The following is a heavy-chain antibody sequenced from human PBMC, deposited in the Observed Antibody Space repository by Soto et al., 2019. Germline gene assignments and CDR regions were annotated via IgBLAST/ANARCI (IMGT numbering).Heavy chain of an antibody. J-gene: IGHJ6*02. CDR2: MNPSGGTT. V-gene: IGHV1-46*01. D-gene: IGHD1-26*01. CDR1: GYTFTRYY. Sequence: ASVKVSCRTSGYTFTRYYVHWLRQAPEQGPEWMGVMNPSGGTTRYAQKFQGRVTMTRDTSTSTVHMELSSLRSEDTAIYYCAREDGVAGVGHYGGMDVWGQGTTVTVSS. CDR3: AREDGVAGVGHYGGMDV.